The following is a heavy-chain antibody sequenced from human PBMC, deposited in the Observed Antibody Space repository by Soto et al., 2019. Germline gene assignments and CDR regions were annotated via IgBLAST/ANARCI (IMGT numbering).Heavy chain of an antibody. CDR2: IIPIFGTA. CDR1: GGTFSSYA. Sequence: QVQPVQSGAEVKKPGSSVKVSCNASGGTFSSYAISCVRQAPGQGLEWMGGIIPIFGTANYAPKFQGRVTITEDESTTAAYMELSSLRSEDTAAYYCARGPGNTYTYYYYGMDVCGQGATVTVSS. D-gene: IGHD1-7*01. V-gene: IGHV1-69*12. CDR3: ARGPGNTYTYYYYGMDV. J-gene: IGHJ6*02.